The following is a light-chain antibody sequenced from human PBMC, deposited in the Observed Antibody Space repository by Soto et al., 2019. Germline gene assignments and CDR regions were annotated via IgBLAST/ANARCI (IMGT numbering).Light chain of an antibody. CDR3: CSYAGSSTYV. Sequence: QSVLTQPASVSGSPGQSITISCTGTSRDVGTYSLVSWYQQHPGKAPKLLVYEIFRRPSGVSDRFSGSKSGNTASLTISGLQPEDEADYYCCSYAGSSTYVFGIGTKVTVL. V-gene: IGLV2-23*02. J-gene: IGLJ1*01. CDR1: SRDVGTYSL. CDR2: EIF.